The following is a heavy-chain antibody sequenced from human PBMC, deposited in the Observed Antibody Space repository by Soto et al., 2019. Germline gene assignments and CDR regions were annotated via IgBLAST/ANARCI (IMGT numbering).Heavy chain of an antibody. CDR2: ISAYNGNT. V-gene: IGHV1-18*01. CDR3: FSWTDLPAAKRDYNWFDP. D-gene: IGHD2-2*01. CDR1: GYTFTSYG. Sequence: ASVKVSCKASGYTFTSYGISWVRQAPGQGLEWMGWISAYNGNTNYAQKLQGRVTMTTDTSTSTAYMELRSLRSDDTAVYYCFSWTDLPAAKRDYNWFDPWGQGTLVTVSS. J-gene: IGHJ5*02.